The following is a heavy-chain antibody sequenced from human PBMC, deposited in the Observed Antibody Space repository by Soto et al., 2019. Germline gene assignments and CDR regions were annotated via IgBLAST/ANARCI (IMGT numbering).Heavy chain of an antibody. Sequence: QVQLVQSGAEVKKPGASVKVSCKASGYTFTSYDINWVRQATGQGLEWMGWMNPNSGNTGYAQKVQGRVTMTRNTSISTAYMELSSLRSEDTAVYYCASVTLGYCSSTSCPPNDDAFDIWGQGTMVTVSS. J-gene: IGHJ3*02. CDR3: ASVTLGYCSSTSCPPNDDAFDI. V-gene: IGHV1-8*01. D-gene: IGHD2-2*01. CDR1: GYTFTSYD. CDR2: MNPNSGNT.